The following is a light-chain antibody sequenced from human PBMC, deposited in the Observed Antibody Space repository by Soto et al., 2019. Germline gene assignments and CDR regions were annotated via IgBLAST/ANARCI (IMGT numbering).Light chain of an antibody. J-gene: IGKJ1*01. V-gene: IGKV3-15*01. CDR1: QSVSSN. Sequence: EIVMTQSPATLSVSPGERATLSCRASQSVSSNLARYQQKPGQAPRLLIYGASTRATGIPARFSGSGSGTEFTLTISSLQSEDFAVYYCQQYNNWLKTFGQGTKVEIK. CDR2: GAS. CDR3: QQYNNWLKT.